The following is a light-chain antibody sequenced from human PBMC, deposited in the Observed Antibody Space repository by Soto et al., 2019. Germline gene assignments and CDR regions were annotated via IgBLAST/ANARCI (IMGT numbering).Light chain of an antibody. CDR2: GTS. V-gene: IGKV3-20*01. CDR3: HHSESSPRT. CDR1: QSVTSTY. Sequence: EIVLTQSPGTLSLSPGERATLSCRASQSVTSTYLAWYQQTPGQAPRLLIYGTSNRATGVPDRFSGSGSGPDFTLNISGLEPEDFAVYYCHHSESSPRTFGQGTKVEIK. J-gene: IGKJ1*01.